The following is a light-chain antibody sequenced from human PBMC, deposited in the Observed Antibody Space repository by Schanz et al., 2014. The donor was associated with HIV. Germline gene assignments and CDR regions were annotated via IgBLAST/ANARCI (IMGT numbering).Light chain of an antibody. CDR1: SSNIGRNT. CDR2: SND. CDR3: AAWDDSLNGWV. V-gene: IGLV1-44*01. Sequence: QSVLTQPPSASGTPGQRVTISCSGSSSNIGRNTVKWYQRLPGTAPKLLIRSNDQRPSGVPDRFSGSKSATSASLAISGLRSEDEADYHCAAWDDSLNGWVFGGGTKLTVL. J-gene: IGLJ3*02.